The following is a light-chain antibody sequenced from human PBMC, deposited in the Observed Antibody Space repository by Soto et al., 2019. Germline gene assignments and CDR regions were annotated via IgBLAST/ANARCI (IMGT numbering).Light chain of an antibody. CDR1: QSVSNY. Sequence: EIVLTQSPATLSLSPGERATLSCRASQSVSNYLSWYQQKPGLAPRLLMYETSRRATGIPARFSGSGSGTDFTLTISSLEPEDFAVYYCQQRNNWRDTFGQGNDWRL. CDR3: QQRNNWRDT. J-gene: IGKJ5*01. CDR2: ETS. V-gene: IGKV3-11*01.